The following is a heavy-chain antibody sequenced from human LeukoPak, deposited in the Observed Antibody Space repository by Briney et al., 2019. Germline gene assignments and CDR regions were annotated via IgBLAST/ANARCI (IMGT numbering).Heavy chain of an antibody. CDR3: ASRTGYGDYSYGMDV. V-gene: IGHV1-69*13. J-gene: IGHJ6*02. CDR1: GGTFSSYA. Sequence: SVKVSCKASGGTFSSYAISWVRQAPGQGLEWMGGIIPIFGTANYAQKFQGRVTVTADESTSTAYMELSSLRSEDTAVYYCASRTGYGDYSYGMDVWGQGTTVTVSS. CDR2: IIPIFGTA. D-gene: IGHD4-17*01.